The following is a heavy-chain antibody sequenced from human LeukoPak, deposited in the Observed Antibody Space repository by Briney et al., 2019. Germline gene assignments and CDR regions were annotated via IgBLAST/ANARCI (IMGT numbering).Heavy chain of an antibody. V-gene: IGHV4-59*01. Sequence: SETLSLTCTVSGGSISSYYWSWIRQPPGKGLEWIGYIYYSGSTNYNPSLKSRATISVDTSKNQFSLKLSSVTAADTAVYYCARQLLLEHNWFDPWGQGTLVTVSS. CDR2: IYYSGST. J-gene: IGHJ5*02. D-gene: IGHD2-2*01. CDR3: ARQLLLEHNWFDP. CDR1: GGSISSYY.